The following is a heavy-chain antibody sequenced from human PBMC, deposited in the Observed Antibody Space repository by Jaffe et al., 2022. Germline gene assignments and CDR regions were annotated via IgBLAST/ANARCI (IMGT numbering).Heavy chain of an antibody. CDR3: TTTAETGTKSPFYYYYYMDV. CDR1: GFTFSNAW. V-gene: IGHV3-15*01. J-gene: IGHJ6*03. CDR2: IKSKTDGGTT. D-gene: IGHD1-1*01. Sequence: EVQLVESGGGLVKPGGSLRLSCAASGFTFSNAWMSWVRQAPGKGLEWVGRIKSKTDGGTTDYAAPVKGRFTISRDDSKNTLYLQMNSLKTEDTAVYYCTTTAETGTKSPFYYYYYMDVWGKGTTVTVSS.